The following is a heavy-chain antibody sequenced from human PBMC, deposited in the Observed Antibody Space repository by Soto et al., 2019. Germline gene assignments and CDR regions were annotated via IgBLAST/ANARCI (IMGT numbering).Heavy chain of an antibody. Sequence: QVQLQESGPGLVKPSETLSLTCTVSGGSISSYYWSWIRQPPGKGLEWIGYIYYSGSTNYNPSLKSRVTISVDTSKNQFSLKLSSVTAADTAVYYCARGGRLSHYYYYMDVWGKGTTVTVSS. CDR3: ARGGRLSHYYYYMDV. V-gene: IGHV4-59*01. CDR1: GGSISSYY. CDR2: IYYSGST. J-gene: IGHJ6*03.